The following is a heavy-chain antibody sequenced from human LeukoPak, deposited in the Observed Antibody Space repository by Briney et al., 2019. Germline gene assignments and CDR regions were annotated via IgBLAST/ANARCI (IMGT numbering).Heavy chain of an antibody. CDR1: GGSISSYY. V-gene: IGHV4-30-4*08. Sequence: PSETLSLTCTVSGGSISSYYWSWIRQPPGKGLEWIGYIYYSGSTYYNPSLKSRVTISVDTSKNQFSLKLSSVTAADTAVYYCARGFDDYVWGSYRHSNWFDPWGQGTLVTVSS. D-gene: IGHD3-16*02. CDR3: ARGFDDYVWGSYRHSNWFDP. J-gene: IGHJ5*02. CDR2: IYYSGST.